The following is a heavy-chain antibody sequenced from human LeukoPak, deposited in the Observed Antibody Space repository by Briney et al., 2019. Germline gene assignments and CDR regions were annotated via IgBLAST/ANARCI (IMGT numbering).Heavy chain of an antibody. CDR1: GGTFSSYA. CDR2: IIPIFGTA. CDR3: ARVGCSSTSCYPNIDY. Sequence: GASVKVSCKASGGTFSSYAISWVRQAPGQGLEWMGGIIPIFGTANYAQKFQGRVTITADESTSTAYMELSSLRSEDTAVYYCARVGCSSTSCYPNIDYWGQGTLVTVSS. V-gene: IGHV1-69*13. D-gene: IGHD2-2*01. J-gene: IGHJ4*02.